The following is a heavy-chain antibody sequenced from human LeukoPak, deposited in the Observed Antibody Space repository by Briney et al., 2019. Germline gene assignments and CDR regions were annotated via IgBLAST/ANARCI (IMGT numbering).Heavy chain of an antibody. CDR1: GGSISSGGYS. V-gene: IGHV4-30-2*01. CDR3: ARAGGSDYDILTGYSSSCYFDY. CDR2: IYQSGST. D-gene: IGHD3-9*01. J-gene: IGHJ4*02. Sequence: PQTLSLTCAVCGGSISSGGYSWSWIRQPPGEGLEWIGYIYQSGSTYYNPSLKSRVTIPVDRSKNQFSLKLSSVTAADTAVYYCARAGGSDYDILTGYSSSCYFDYWGQGTLVTVSS.